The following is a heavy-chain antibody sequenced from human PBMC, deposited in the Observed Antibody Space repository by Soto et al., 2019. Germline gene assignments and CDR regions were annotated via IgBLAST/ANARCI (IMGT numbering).Heavy chain of an antibody. J-gene: IGHJ4*02. CDR1: GGSFSGYY. V-gene: IGHV4-34*01. D-gene: IGHD6-19*01. Sequence: QVQLQQWGAGLLKPSETLSLTCAVYGGSFSGYYWSWIRQPPGKGLEWIGEINHSGSPNYNPSLTSRVTISVDTSKNQFSLKLSSVTAADTAVYYCARSIAVAKEWGQVTLVTVSS. CDR3: ARSIAVAKE. CDR2: INHSGSP.